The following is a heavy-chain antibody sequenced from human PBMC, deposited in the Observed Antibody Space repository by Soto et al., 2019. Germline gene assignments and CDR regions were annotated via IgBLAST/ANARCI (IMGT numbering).Heavy chain of an antibody. CDR1: GFTFDDYG. V-gene: IGHV3-20*04. J-gene: IGHJ4*02. CDR3: ATFLRHYDISGYFLSY. Sequence: GGSLRLSCAASGFTFDDYGMSWVRQAPGKGLEWVSGINWNGGSTGYADSVKGRFTISRDNAKNSLYLQMNSLRAEYTALYYCATFLRHYDISGYFLSYWGQGTLVSVST. CDR2: INWNGGST. D-gene: IGHD3-22*01.